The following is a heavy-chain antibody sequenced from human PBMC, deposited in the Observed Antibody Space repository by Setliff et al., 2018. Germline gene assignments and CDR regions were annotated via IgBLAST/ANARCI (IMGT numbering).Heavy chain of an antibody. CDR1: GFSFSSFG. Sequence: GSLRLSCAASGFSFSSFGMHWVRQAPGKGLEWVAFIRYDGSNKFYGDSVKGRFTISRDNSKNTLYLHMNSLRTEDTAVYHCAKEASALYSYGYSPLDSWGQGTLVTVSS. CDR3: AKEASALYSYGYSPLDS. V-gene: IGHV3-30*02. D-gene: IGHD5-18*01. CDR2: IRYDGSNK. J-gene: IGHJ4*02.